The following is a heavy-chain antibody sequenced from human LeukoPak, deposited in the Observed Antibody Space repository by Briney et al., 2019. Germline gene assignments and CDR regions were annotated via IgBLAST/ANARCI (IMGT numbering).Heavy chain of an antibody. J-gene: IGHJ3*02. Sequence: GGSLRLSCAASGFTFSSYSMNWVRQAPGKGLEWVSSISSSSSYIYYADSVKGRFTISRDNAKNPLYLQMNSLRAEDTAVYYCARDEESLWFGEKNDAFDIWGQGTMVTVSS. D-gene: IGHD3-10*01. CDR3: ARDEESLWFGEKNDAFDI. CDR1: GFTFSSYS. CDR2: ISSSSSYI. V-gene: IGHV3-21*01.